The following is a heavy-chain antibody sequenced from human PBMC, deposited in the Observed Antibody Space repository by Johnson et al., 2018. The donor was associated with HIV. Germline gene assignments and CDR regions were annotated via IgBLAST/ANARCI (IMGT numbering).Heavy chain of an antibody. Sequence: MLLVESGGGLVQPGGSLRLSCAASGITVSSSYMSWARQAPGKGLAWVSAIYSGGNTYYADSVRGRFTISIDNSKNTLYLQMNSLRAEDTAVYYCAKEQLLRAFDIWGQGTVVTVSS. CDR1: GITVSSSY. D-gene: IGHD2-15*01. CDR3: AKEQLLRAFDI. V-gene: IGHV3-66*01. J-gene: IGHJ3*02. CDR2: IYSGGNT.